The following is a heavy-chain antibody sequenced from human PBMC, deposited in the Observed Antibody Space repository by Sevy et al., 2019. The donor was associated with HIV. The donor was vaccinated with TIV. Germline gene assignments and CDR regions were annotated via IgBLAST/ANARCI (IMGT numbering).Heavy chain of an antibody. D-gene: IGHD6-19*01. J-gene: IGHJ4*02. Sequence: GGSLRLSCAASGFTFNTHAMHWVRQAPGKGLEWVALISYDGIIKYYADSVKGRLTISRDNSKNTLSLQMNSLGIEDTVVYYCAREGGYTSAWSPGNYWGQGTLVTVSS. CDR3: AREGGYTSAWSPGNY. V-gene: IGHV3-30*04. CDR2: ISYDGIIK. CDR1: GFTFNTHA.